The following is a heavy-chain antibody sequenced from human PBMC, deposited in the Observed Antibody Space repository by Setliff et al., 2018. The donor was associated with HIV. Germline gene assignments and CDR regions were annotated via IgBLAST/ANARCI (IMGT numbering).Heavy chain of an antibody. J-gene: IGHJ6*03. V-gene: IGHV4-39*01. CDR1: GGSISRGSYY. D-gene: IGHD6-13*01. CDR2: IYQSGST. Sequence: PSETLSLTCTVSGGSISRGSYYWSWIRQPPGKRLEWLGSIYQSGSTSYNPSLSSRLTISVYTSKNQVSLRLSSVTAADTGVYYCARHRDPPGSRWIFYYYYMDLWGGGTTVTVSS. CDR3: ARHRDPPGSRWIFYYYYMDL.